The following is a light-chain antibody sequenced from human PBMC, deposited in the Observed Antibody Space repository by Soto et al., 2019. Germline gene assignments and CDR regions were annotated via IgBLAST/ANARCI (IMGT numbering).Light chain of an antibody. CDR1: QSVSNSY. CDR2: GAS. Sequence: EIVLTQSPATLSLSPGERASLSCRASQSVSNSYLAWYQQKPGQAPSLLIFGASNRATGIPDRFSGSGSGTDVTLTISRLEPEDFALYYCQQYGTSPRTFGQGTKLEIK. V-gene: IGKV3-20*01. J-gene: IGKJ2*01. CDR3: QQYGTSPRT.